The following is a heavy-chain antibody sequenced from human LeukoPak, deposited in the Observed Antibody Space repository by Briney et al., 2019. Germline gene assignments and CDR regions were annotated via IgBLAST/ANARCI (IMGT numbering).Heavy chain of an antibody. Sequence: GGSLRLSCAASGFTFSSYWMSWVRQAPGKGLEWVANIKQDGSEKYYVDSVKGRFTISRDNAKNSLYLQMNSLRAEDTAVYYRARDQSGSYYPLDYWGQGTLVTVSS. V-gene: IGHV3-7*01. CDR1: GFTFSSYW. J-gene: IGHJ4*02. CDR3: ARDQSGSYYPLDY. D-gene: IGHD1-26*01. CDR2: IKQDGSEK.